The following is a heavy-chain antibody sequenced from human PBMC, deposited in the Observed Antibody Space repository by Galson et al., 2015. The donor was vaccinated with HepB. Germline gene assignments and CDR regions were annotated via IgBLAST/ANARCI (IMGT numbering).Heavy chain of an antibody. CDR2: ISYDGSNK. J-gene: IGHJ4*02. CDR3: ARVDEGHCSSTSCYQTKLKKSIDY. D-gene: IGHD2-2*01. V-gene: IGHV3-30-3*01. CDR1: GFTFSSYA. Sequence: SLRLSCAASGFTFSSYAMHWVRQAPGKGLEWVAVISYDGSNKYYADSVKGRFTISRDNSKNTLYLQMNSLRAEDTAVYYCARVDEGHCSSTSCYQTKLKKSIDYWGQGTLVTVSS.